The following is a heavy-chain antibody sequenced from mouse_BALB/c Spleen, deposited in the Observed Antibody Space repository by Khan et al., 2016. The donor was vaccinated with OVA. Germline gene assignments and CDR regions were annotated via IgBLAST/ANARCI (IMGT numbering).Heavy chain of an antibody. CDR3: AKPSDGYPYCMDY. CDR2: IWGDGST. CDR1: GFSSTSYG. D-gene: IGHD2-3*01. J-gene: IGHJ4*01. V-gene: IGHV2-3*01. Sequence: VKLLESGPGLVAPSQSLSITCTVSGFSSTSYGVNWVCQPPGKGLEWLGVIWGDGSTNYHSVLTSRLSITKDNSKSQVFLKLNSLQADDTAMYTCAKPSDGYPYCMDYWAQRPSVSVSS.